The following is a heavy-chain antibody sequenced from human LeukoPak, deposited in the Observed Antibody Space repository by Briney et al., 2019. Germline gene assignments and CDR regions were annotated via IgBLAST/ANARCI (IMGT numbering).Heavy chain of an antibody. Sequence: PSETLSLTCTVSGGSISSYYWSWIRQPAGKGLEWIGRIYSSGSTNYNPSLKSRFTMSVDTSKNQLSLKLSSVTAADTAVYYCARVTYSSSSISLDAFDIWGQGTMVTVSS. CDR2: IYSSGST. CDR1: GGSISSYY. V-gene: IGHV4-4*07. D-gene: IGHD6-6*01. J-gene: IGHJ3*02. CDR3: ARVTYSSSSISLDAFDI.